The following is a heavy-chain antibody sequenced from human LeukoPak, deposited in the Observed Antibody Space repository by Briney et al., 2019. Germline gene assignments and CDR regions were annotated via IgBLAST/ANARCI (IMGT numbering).Heavy chain of an antibody. CDR3: ARGTVVVPAAI. V-gene: IGHV4-31*03. CDR2: IYYSGST. Sequence: PSETLSLTCTVSGGSISSGGSYWSWIRQHPGKGLEWIGYIYYSGSTYYNPSLKSRVTISVDTSKNQFSLKLSSVTAADTAVYYCARGTVVVPAAIWGQGTLVTVSS. CDR1: GGSISSGGSY. D-gene: IGHD2-2*02. J-gene: IGHJ4*02.